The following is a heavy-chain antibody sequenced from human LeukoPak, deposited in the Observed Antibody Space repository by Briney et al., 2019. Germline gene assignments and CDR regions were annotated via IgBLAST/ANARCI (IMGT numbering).Heavy chain of an antibody. J-gene: IGHJ4*02. V-gene: IGHV3-30*04. CDR3: AKDFTGAYYDILTGYGDYFDY. CDR2: ISYDGSNK. Sequence: GRSLRLSCAASGFTFSSYAMHWVRQAPGKGLEWVAVISYDGSNKYYADSVKGRFTISRDNSKNTLYLQMNSLRAEDTAVYYCAKDFTGAYYDILTGYGDYFDYWGQGTLVTVSS. CDR1: GFTFSSYA. D-gene: IGHD3-9*01.